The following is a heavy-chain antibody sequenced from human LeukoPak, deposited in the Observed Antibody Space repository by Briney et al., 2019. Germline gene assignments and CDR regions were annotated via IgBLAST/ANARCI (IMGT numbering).Heavy chain of an antibody. CDR2: IKQDGSEK. J-gene: IGHJ6*02. CDR3: ARDGGSSWYYYYYGMDV. CDR1: GFTFSSYW. D-gene: IGHD6-13*01. Sequence: PGGSLRLSCAASGFTFSSYWMSWVRQAPGKGLEWVANIKQDGSEKYYVDSVKGRFTISRDNAKNSLYLQMNSLRAEDTAVYYCARDGGSSWYYYYYGMDVWAKGPRSPSP. V-gene: IGHV3-7*01.